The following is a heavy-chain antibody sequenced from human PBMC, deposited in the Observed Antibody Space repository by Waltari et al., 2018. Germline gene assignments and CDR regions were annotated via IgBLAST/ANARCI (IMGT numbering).Heavy chain of an antibody. J-gene: IGHJ4*02. CDR2: IKHSGST. V-gene: IGHV4-34*01. CDR3: ARGDFLYSSSWSSPLDY. Sequence: QVQLQQWGAGLLKPSETLSLTCAVYGGSFSGYYWSWIRPPPGQGLEGIGEIKHSGSTNYNPSLKSRVTISVDTSKNQFSLKLSSVTAADTAVYYCARGDFLYSSSWSSPLDYWGQGTLVTVSS. CDR1: GGSFSGYY. D-gene: IGHD6-13*01.